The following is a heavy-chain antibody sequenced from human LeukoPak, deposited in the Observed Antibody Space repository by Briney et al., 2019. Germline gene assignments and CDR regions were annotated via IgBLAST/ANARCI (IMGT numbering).Heavy chain of an antibody. J-gene: IGHJ3*02. CDR2: MNPNSGNT. CDR1: GYTFTSYD. Sequence: ASVKVSCKASGYTFTSYDINWVRQATGQGLEWMGWMNPNSGNTGYAQKFQGRVTMTRNTSISTAYMELSSLRSEDTAVHYCTRDPYYYDGSGYGRDAFDIWGQGTMVTVSS. V-gene: IGHV1-8*01. CDR3: TRDPYYYDGSGYGRDAFDI. D-gene: IGHD3-22*01.